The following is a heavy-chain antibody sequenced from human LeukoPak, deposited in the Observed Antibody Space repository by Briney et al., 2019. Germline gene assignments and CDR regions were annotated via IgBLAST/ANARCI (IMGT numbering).Heavy chain of an antibody. J-gene: IGHJ6*02. CDR2: ISSSSSYI. CDR3: ASSPLDSSSWYSYGMDV. D-gene: IGHD6-13*01. Sequence: PGGSLRLSCAASGFTFSSYAMSWVRQAPGKGLEWVSSISSSSSYIYYADSVKGRFTISRDNAKNSLYLQMNSLRAEDTAVYYCASSPLDSSSWYSYGMDVWGQGTTVTVSS. V-gene: IGHV3-21*01. CDR1: GFTFSSYA.